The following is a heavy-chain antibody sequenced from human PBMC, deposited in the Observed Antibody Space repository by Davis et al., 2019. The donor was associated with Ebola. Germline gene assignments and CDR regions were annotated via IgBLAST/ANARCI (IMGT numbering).Heavy chain of an antibody. CDR2: IRYDGSNK. Sequence: GESLKISCAASGFTFSSYAMHWVRQAPGKGLEWVAFIRYDGSNKYYADSVKGRFTISRDNSKNTLYLQMNSLRSEDTAVYYCARAKVSGWQLNFDYWGQGTLVTVSS. CDR3: ARAKVSGWQLNFDY. D-gene: IGHD6-19*01. J-gene: IGHJ4*02. CDR1: GFTFSSYA. V-gene: IGHV3-30*02.